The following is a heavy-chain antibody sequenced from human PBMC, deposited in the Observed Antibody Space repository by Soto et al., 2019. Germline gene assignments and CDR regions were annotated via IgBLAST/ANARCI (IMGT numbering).Heavy chain of an antibody. D-gene: IGHD2-2*01. Sequence: HPGGSLRLSCAASGFTFSSYWMHWVRQAPGKGLVWVSRINSDGSRTSYADSVKGRFTISRDNAKNTLYLQMNSLRAEDTAVYYCRVVPAAMLDYYYYYVMDVWGQGTTVTVSS. CDR2: INSDGSRT. V-gene: IGHV3-74*01. J-gene: IGHJ6*02. CDR1: GFTFSSYW. CDR3: RVVPAAMLDYYYYYVMDV.